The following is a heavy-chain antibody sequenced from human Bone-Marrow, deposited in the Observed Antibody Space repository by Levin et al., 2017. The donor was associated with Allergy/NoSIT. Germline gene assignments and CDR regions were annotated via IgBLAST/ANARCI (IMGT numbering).Heavy chain of an antibody. CDR1: GFTFSSYG. V-gene: IGHV3-30*18. CDR2: ISYDGSNK. D-gene: IGHD3-22*01. J-gene: IGHJ3*02. Sequence: PGGSLRLSCAASGFTFSSYGMHWVRQAPGKGLEWVAVISYDGSNKYYADSVKGRFTISRDNSKNTLYLQMNSLRAEDTAVYYCAKAMYYYDSSGYYYADAFDIWGQGTMVTVSS. CDR3: AKAMYYYDSSGYYYADAFDI.